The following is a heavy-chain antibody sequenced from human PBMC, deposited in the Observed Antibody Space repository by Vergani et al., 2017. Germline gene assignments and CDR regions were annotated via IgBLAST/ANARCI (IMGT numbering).Heavy chain of an antibody. Sequence: EVQLVESGGGLVKPGGSLRLSCAASGFTFSSYSMNWVRQAPGKGLEWVSSISSSSSYIYYADSVKGRFTISRDNAKNSLYLQMNSLRAEDTALYYCARDDYGGRGFDYDFDYWGQGTLVTVSS. V-gene: IGHV3-21*01. J-gene: IGHJ4*02. CDR2: ISSSSSYI. CDR3: ARDDYGGRGFDYDFDY. CDR1: GFTFSSYS. D-gene: IGHD3-16*01.